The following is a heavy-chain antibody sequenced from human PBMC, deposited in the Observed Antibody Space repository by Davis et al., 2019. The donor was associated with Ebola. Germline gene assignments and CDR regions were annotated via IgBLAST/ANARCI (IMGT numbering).Heavy chain of an antibody. J-gene: IGHJ4*02. CDR3: ARWSGSYRYVLDS. Sequence: GGSLRLSCAASGFTFSGYSMNWVRQAPGRGLEWVSYISGDSRTIDYADSVRGRFTVSRDNAENSLFLHMNSLRDEDTAVYFCARWSGSYRYVLDSWGQGTLVTVSS. D-gene: IGHD1-26*01. CDR2: ISGDSRTI. V-gene: IGHV3-48*02. CDR1: GFTFSGYS.